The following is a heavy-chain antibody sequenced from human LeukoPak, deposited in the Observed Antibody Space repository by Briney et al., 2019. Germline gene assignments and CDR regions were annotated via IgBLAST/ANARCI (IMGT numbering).Heavy chain of an antibody. D-gene: IGHD6-13*01. CDR2: IYYSGST. CDR3: AREPYSSSWVDY. V-gene: IGHV4-59*01. CDR1: GGSISSYY. J-gene: IGHJ4*02. Sequence: SETLSLTCTVSGGSISSYYWSWIRQPPGKGLEWIGYIYYSGSTNYNPSLKSRVTISVDTSKNQFSLKLSSVTAADTAVYYCAREPYSSSWVDYWGQGTLVTVFS.